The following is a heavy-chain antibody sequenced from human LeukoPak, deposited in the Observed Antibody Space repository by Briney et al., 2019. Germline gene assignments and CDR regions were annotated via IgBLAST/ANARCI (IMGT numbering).Heavy chain of an antibody. CDR3: ARGGEWELLIGPVY. CDR2: ISSSGSTI. D-gene: IGHD1-26*01. V-gene: IGHV3-48*03. CDR1: GFIFGDYA. Sequence: PGGSLRLSCTASGFIFGDYALGWVRQAPGKGLEWVSYISSSGSTIYYADSVKGRFTISRDNAKNSLYLQMNSLRAEDTAVYYCARGGEWELLIGPVYWGQGTLVTVSS. J-gene: IGHJ4*02.